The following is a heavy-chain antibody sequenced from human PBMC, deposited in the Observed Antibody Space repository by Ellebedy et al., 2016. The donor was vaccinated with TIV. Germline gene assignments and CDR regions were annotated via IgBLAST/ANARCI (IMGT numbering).Heavy chain of an antibody. D-gene: IGHD5/OR15-5a*01. J-gene: IGHJ4*02. Sequence: PGGSLRLSCKGSGYSFTTYWIGWVRQIPGKGLEWMGMIYPGNSDTRYSPSFQGQVTISADKSISTAYLQWSSLKASDTAMYFCATSRLGVYDYYSWGQGTLVTVSS. CDR3: ATSRLGVYDYYS. V-gene: IGHV5-51*01. CDR1: GYSFTTYW. CDR2: IYPGNSDT.